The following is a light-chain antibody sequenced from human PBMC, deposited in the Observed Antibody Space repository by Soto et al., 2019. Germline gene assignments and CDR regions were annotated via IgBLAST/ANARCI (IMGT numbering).Light chain of an antibody. Sequence: DIQMTHSAATMXGAXRDSVTISXXASQSIGDSLAWYQQKPGKAPYLLISDVSSLERGVPSRFSGSGSGTEFTLTISSMQPDDFATFYCQQYNGYSRTFGQGTKVDI. J-gene: IGKJ1*01. CDR1: QSIGDS. V-gene: IGKV1-5*01. CDR2: DVS. CDR3: QQYNGYSRT.